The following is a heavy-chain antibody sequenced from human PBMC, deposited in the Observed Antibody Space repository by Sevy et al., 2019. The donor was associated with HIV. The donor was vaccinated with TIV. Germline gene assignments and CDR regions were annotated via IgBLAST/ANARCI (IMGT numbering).Heavy chain of an antibody. CDR2: ISIGTDHI. CDR3: VRRGVDAYNVYFDL. CDR1: GFTFSAYS. J-gene: IGHJ4*02. D-gene: IGHD3-10*01. Sequence: GGSLRLSCTASGFTFSAYSMNWVRQAPGKGLEWLSYISIGTDHIYYADSAKGRFTISRDDAKKSVYLEMKSLRDQDTALYYCVRRGVDAYNVYFDLWGQGTLVTVSS. V-gene: IGHV3-21*05.